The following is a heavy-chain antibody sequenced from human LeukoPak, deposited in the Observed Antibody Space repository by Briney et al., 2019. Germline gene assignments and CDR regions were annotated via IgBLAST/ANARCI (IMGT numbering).Heavy chain of an antibody. CDR3: ARDKDIVVVPAASYFDY. CDR2: ISSSSSYI. V-gene: IGHV3-21*01. Sequence: PGGSLRLSCAASGFTFSSYSMNWVRRAPGKGLEWVSSISSSSSYIYYADSVKGRFTISRDNAKNSLYLQMNSLRAEDTAVYYCARDKDIVVVPAASYFDYWGQGTLVTVSS. CDR1: GFTFSSYS. J-gene: IGHJ4*02. D-gene: IGHD2-2*01.